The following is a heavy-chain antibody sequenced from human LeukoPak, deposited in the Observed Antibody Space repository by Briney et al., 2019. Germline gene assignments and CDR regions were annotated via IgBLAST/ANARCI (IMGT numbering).Heavy chain of an antibody. CDR2: ISWDGGST. CDR1: GFTFDDYA. V-gene: IGHV3-43D*04. J-gene: IGHJ1*01. Sequence: PGGSLRLSCAASGFTFDDYAMHWVRQAPGKGLEWVSLISWDGGSTYYADSVKGRFTISRDNSKNSLYLQMNSLRAEDTALCYCAKDISQRCSGGSCYSDVVFQHWGQGTLVTVSS. D-gene: IGHD2-15*01. CDR3: AKDISQRCSGGSCYSDVVFQH.